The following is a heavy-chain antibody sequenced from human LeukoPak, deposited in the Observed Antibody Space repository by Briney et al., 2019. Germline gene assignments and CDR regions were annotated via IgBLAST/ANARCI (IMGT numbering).Heavy chain of an antibody. Sequence: GGSLRLSCVGSGFIFGDFYMNWIRQAPGKGLEWISFITSSGDSIYYADSVKGRFTVFRDNAKNSLYLQMNSLRAEGTAVYFCARDPEYSDKWGQGTLVSVSS. J-gene: IGHJ4*02. D-gene: IGHD1-1*01. CDR3: ARDPEYSDK. CDR2: ITSSGDSI. CDR1: GFIFGDFY. V-gene: IGHV3-11*01.